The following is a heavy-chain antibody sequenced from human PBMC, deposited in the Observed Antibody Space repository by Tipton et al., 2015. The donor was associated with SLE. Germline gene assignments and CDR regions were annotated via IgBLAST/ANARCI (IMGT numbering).Heavy chain of an antibody. J-gene: IGHJ3*02. D-gene: IGHD6-19*01. Sequence: TLSLTCTVSGGSMSTYYWNWIRQFPGKGLEWIGYFYYSGSTSYNPSLKSRVTISLDTSMNQLSLKLTSVTAADTAVYYCARKAVAGHYDAFDIWGQGTMVTVSS. CDR1: GGSMSTYY. CDR2: FYYSGST. V-gene: IGHV4-59*12. CDR3: ARKAVAGHYDAFDI.